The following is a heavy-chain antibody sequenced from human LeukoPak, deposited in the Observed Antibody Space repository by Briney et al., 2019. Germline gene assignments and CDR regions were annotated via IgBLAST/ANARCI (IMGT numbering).Heavy chain of an antibody. D-gene: IGHD3-10*01. CDR3: VKGSSKTAFDY. J-gene: IGHJ4*02. V-gene: IGHV1-69*05. Sequence: SVKVSCKASGGTFSSYAISWVRQAPGQGLEWMGRIIPIFGTANYAQKFQGRVTITTDESTNTAYMELSSLRSEDTAVYYCVKGSSKTAFDYWGQGTLVTVSS. CDR2: IIPIFGTA. CDR1: GGTFSSYA.